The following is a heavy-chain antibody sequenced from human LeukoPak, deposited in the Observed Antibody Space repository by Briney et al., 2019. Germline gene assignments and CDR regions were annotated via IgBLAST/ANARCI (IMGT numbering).Heavy chain of an antibody. CDR3: ARSGSYSGIDY. V-gene: IGHV1-2*02. J-gene: IGHJ4*02. D-gene: IGHD1-26*01. Sequence: ASVKVSCKASGYTFTGYYMHWVRQAPGQGLEWMGWINPKSGGTNYAQKFQGRVTMTRDTSISTAYMELSRLRSDDTAVYYCARSGSYSGIDYWGQGTLVTVSS. CDR2: INPKSGGT. CDR1: GYTFTGYY.